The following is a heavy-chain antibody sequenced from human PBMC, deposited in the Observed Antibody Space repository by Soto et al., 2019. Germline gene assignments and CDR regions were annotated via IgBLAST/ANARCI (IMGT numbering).Heavy chain of an antibody. J-gene: IGHJ1*01. CDR3: TRDASLLRFSTTEYFHH. CDR1: GFTLGDYA. V-gene: IGHV3-49*03. D-gene: IGHD3-3*01. CDR2: TRSKAYGGTT. Sequence: EVQLVESGGDLVQPGRSLRLSCTASGFTLGDYAMSWFRQAPGKGLEWVGFTRSKAYGGTTEYAASVKGRFTISRDDYKSIAYLQMTSLKTEVTAVYYCTRDASLLRFSTTEYFHHWGQGTLVTVSS.